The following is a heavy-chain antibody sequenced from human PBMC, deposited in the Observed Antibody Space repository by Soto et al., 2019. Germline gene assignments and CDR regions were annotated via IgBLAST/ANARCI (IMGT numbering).Heavy chain of an antibody. V-gene: IGHV1-46*01. Sequence: QVQLVQSGAEVKKPGASVRVSCKASGYTLTGYYMHWVRQAPGQGLEWMGIINPSGGSTSYAQKFPGRVTMTRDTSTSTVYMELSSLRSEDTAVYYCARAPLDVTAYYFYYGMDVWGQGTTVTVSS. CDR2: INPSGGST. J-gene: IGHJ6*02. D-gene: IGHD2-21*02. CDR3: ARAPLDVTAYYFYYGMDV. CDR1: GYTLTGYY.